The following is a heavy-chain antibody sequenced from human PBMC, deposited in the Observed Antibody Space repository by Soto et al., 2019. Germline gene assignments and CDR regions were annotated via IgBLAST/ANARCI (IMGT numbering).Heavy chain of an antibody. J-gene: IGHJ4*02. CDR1: GFTFSSYV. CDR3: ASANSGSYSPFNDY. Sequence: EVQLVDSGGGLVQPGGSLRLSCAASGFTFSSYVMSWVRQPPGKGLEWVANIKQDGREEYYVDSVKGRFTNARENAKNSLYLQMNSMRAEDTAVYYCASANSGSYSPFNDYWGQGTLVTVCS. CDR2: IKQDGREE. D-gene: IGHD1-26*01. V-gene: IGHV3-7*05.